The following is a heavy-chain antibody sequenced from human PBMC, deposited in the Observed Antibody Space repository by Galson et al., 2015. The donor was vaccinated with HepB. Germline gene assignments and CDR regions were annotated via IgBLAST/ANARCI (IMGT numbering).Heavy chain of an antibody. CDR3: ARDGYYDFWSGYFRYYFDY. Sequence: SLRLSCAASGFTFSSYAMHWVRQAPGKGLEWVAVISYDGSNKYYADSVKGRFTISRDNSKNTLYLQMNSLRAEDTAVYYCARDGYYDFWSGYFRYYFDYWGQGTLVTVSS. CDR2: ISYDGSNK. J-gene: IGHJ4*02. D-gene: IGHD3-3*01. CDR1: GFTFSSYA. V-gene: IGHV3-30-3*01.